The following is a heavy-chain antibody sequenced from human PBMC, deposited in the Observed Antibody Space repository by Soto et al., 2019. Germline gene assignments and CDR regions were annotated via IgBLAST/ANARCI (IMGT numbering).Heavy chain of an antibody. CDR2: TSSNGAIQ. CDR3: AREVVTTQWYFDN. D-gene: IGHD6-19*01. Sequence: VAVTSSNGAIQYYADFVKGRFTISRDNSKNTLYLQMNSLRPEDTAVYYCAREVVTTQWYFDNWGKGIPVIVSS. V-gene: IGHV3-30-3*01. J-gene: IGHJ4*02.